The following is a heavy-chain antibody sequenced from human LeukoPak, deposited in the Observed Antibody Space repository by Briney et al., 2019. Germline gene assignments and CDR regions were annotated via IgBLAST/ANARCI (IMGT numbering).Heavy chain of an antibody. CDR3: AREWQGGIAAAGTRIEGDY. V-gene: IGHV3-7*01. CDR2: IKQDGSEK. CDR1: GFSVSGYW. D-gene: IGHD6-13*01. J-gene: IGHJ4*02. Sequence: GGSLRLSCAVSGFSVSGYWMTWVRQAPGKGLEWVANIKQDGSEKNYVDSVKGRFTISRDNAENSLFLQMNSLRIEDTAVYYCAREWQGGIAAAGTRIEGDYWGQGTLVAVSS.